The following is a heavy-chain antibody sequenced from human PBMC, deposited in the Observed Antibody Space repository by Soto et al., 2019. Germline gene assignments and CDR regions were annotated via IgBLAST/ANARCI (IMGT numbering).Heavy chain of an antibody. CDR1: GGSRSSSSCY. J-gene: IGHJ3*02. Sequence: SEPMSVTCTVAGGSRSSSSCYCCRIRQPPGKGLEWIGSIYYSGSTYYNPSLKSRVTISVDTSKNQFSLKLSSVTAADTAVYYCARPDDYGAAFDIWGQGTMVTVSS. V-gene: IGHV4-39*01. CDR2: IYYSGST. D-gene: IGHD4-17*01. CDR3: ARPDDYGAAFDI.